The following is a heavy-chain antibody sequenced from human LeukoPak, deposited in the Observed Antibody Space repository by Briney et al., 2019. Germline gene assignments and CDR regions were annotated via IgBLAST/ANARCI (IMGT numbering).Heavy chain of an antibody. V-gene: IGHV3-7*03. Sequence: GGSLRLSCAVSGFTFSNYWMSWVRQAPGKGLEWVANIKQDGSEEYYVDSVEGRFTVSRDNAENSLYLQMNSLRAEDTAVYYCAQRGIYYVFDYWGQGALVTVSS. CDR1: GFTFSNYW. J-gene: IGHJ4*02. CDR3: AQRGIYYVFDY. CDR2: IKQDGSEE. D-gene: IGHD3-16*01.